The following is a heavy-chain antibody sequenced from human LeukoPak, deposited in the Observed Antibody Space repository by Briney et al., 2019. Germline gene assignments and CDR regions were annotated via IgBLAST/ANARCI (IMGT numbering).Heavy chain of an antibody. J-gene: IGHJ4*02. Sequence: GGSLRLSCAASGFTFSSYGMHWVRPAPGKGLEWVAVISYDGSNKYYADSVKGRFTISRDNSKNTLYLQMNSLRAEDTAVYYCAKDFGYGGKGRGYYFDYWGQGTLVTVSS. CDR3: AKDFGYGGKGRGYYFDY. CDR2: ISYDGSNK. V-gene: IGHV3-30*18. D-gene: IGHD4-23*01. CDR1: GFTFSSYG.